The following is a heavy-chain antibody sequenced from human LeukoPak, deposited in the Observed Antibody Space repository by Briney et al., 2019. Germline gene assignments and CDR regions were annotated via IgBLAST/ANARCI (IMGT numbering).Heavy chain of an antibody. D-gene: IGHD3-22*01. CDR2: IIPILGVA. CDR3: ARDGEEYYYDSSGLYYFDS. V-gene: IGHV1-69*04. J-gene: IGHJ4*02. Sequence: SVKVSCKVSGDTSNTYSISWVRQAPGQRLEWMGRIIPILGVANDAQKFQGRVTITADLSTSTVYMELSSLTSEDTAVYYCARDGEEYYYDSSGLYYFDSWGQGTLVTVSS. CDR1: GDTSNTYS.